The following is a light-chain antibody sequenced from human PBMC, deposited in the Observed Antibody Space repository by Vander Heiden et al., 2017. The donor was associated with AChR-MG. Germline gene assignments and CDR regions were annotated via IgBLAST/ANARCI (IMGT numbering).Light chain of an antibody. V-gene: IGKV3-20*01. CDR3: QQYGRSPYT. J-gene: IGKJ2*01. CDR2: GAS. Sequence: EIVLTQSPGTLSLSPGERATLSCRASQSVTNNYLAWYQQKPGQAPRLHIYGASIRATGIPDRFSGGGSGTDFTLTISRLEPEDFAVYYCQQYGRSPYTFGQGTKLEIK. CDR1: QSVTNNY.